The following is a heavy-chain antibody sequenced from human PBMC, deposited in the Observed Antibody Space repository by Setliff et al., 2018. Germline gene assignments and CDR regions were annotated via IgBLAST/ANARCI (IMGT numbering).Heavy chain of an antibody. CDR1: GYIFTNYY. CDR2: ISGYYNKT. J-gene: IGHJ4*02. Sequence: ASVKVSCKTSGYIFTNYYIHWVRQAPGQGLEWMGWISGYYNKTNYAQKFQDRVTMTTDTSTSTAYMELTSLTSDDTALYYCVRGQGPRTVVAIPFDHWGQGTLVTVSS. V-gene: IGHV1-18*04. CDR3: VRGQGPRTVVAIPFDH. D-gene: IGHD3-22*01.